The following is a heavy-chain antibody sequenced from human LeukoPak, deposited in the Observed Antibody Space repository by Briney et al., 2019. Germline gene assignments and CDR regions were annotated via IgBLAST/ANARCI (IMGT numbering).Heavy chain of an antibody. CDR3: AKDQTQWFGELLYTDY. J-gene: IGHJ4*02. Sequence: PGGSLRLSCAASGFTFSSYAISWVRQAPGKGLEWVSAISGSGGSTYYADSVKGRFTISRDNSKNTLYLQMNSLRAEDTAVYYCAKDQTQWFGELLYTDYWGQGNLVTVSS. V-gene: IGHV3-23*01. CDR1: GFTFSSYA. D-gene: IGHD3-10*01. CDR2: ISGSGGST.